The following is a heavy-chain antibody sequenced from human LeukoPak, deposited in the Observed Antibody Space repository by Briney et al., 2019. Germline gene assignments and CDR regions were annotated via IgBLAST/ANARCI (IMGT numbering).Heavy chain of an antibody. CDR1: GGSISSYY. D-gene: IGHD2-15*01. Sequence: SETLSLTCTVSGGSISSYYWSWIRQPPGKGLEWIGYIYYSGSTNYNPSLKSRVTISVDTSKNQFSLKLSSVTAADTAVYYCASLLKLGYCSGGSCEMGYDAFDIWGQGTMVTVSS. V-gene: IGHV4-59*01. J-gene: IGHJ3*02. CDR3: ASLLKLGYCSGGSCEMGYDAFDI. CDR2: IYYSGST.